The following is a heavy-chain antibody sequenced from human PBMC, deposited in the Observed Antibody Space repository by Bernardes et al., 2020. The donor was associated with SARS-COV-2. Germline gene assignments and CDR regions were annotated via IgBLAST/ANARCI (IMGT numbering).Heavy chain of an antibody. Sequence: GGSLRLSCSASGFTFSNYWMSWVRLAPGKGLEWVANINKDGSEKYYVDSVKGRFTISRDNAKNSLHLQMNSLRAEDTAVYYCAREGETRNYYYYGMDVWGQGTTVTVSS. D-gene: IGHD3-16*01. V-gene: IGHV3-7*01. CDR2: INKDGSEK. J-gene: IGHJ6*02. CDR1: GFTFSNYW. CDR3: AREGETRNYYYYGMDV.